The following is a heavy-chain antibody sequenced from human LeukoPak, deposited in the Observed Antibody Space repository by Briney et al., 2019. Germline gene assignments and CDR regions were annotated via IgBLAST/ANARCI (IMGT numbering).Heavy chain of an antibody. V-gene: IGHV3-48*03. Sequence: GGSLRLSCAASGFTFSSYEMNRVRQAPGKGLEWVSYISSSGSTIYYADSVKGRFTISRDNAKNSLYLQMNSLRAEDTAVYYCARGDYGDPRWYFDLWGRGTLVTVSS. CDR3: ARGDYGDPRWYFDL. J-gene: IGHJ2*01. CDR1: GFTFSSYE. D-gene: IGHD4-17*01. CDR2: ISSSGSTI.